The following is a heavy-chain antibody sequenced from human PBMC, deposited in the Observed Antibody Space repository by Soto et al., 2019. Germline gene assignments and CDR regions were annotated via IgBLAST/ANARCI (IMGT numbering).Heavy chain of an antibody. V-gene: IGHV3-33*01. J-gene: IGHJ4*02. CDR3: ARGPKLGDVGSHYDY. Sequence: VQLVESGGGVVQPGRSLRLSCSASGFTFSIHGMHWVRQAPGKGLEWVSLVWYDGSNENYADSVKGRFTISRDNSKNTLYLEMNSLTAEDTAVYYCARGPKLGDVGSHYDYWDLGTLVTVSS. CDR1: GFTFSIHG. D-gene: IGHD3-10*01. CDR2: VWYDGSNE.